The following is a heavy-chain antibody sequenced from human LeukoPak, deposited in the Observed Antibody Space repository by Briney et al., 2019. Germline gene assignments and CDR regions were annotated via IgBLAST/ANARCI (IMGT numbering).Heavy chain of an antibody. CDR2: ISGSGGST. CDR3: TRGYSGYDSLDY. V-gene: IGHV3-23*01. Sequence: TGGSLRLSCAASGFTFSSYAMSWVRQAPGKGLEWVSAISGSGGSTYYADSVKGRFTISRDNSKNTLYLQMNSLKTEDTAVYYCTRGYSGYDSLDYWGQGTLVTVSS. CDR1: GFTFSSYA. J-gene: IGHJ4*02. D-gene: IGHD5-12*01.